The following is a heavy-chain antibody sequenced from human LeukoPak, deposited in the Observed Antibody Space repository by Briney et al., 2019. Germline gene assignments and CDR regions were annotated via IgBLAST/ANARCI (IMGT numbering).Heavy chain of an antibody. CDR2: IKQDGSEK. J-gene: IGHJ6*03. CDR3: ARGRYIYDIAKTNYYYYMDV. D-gene: IGHD5-18*01. CDR1: GFTFSSYS. V-gene: IGHV3-7*01. Sequence: GGSLRLSCAASGFTFSSYSMNWVRQAPGKGLEWVANIKQDGSEKYYVDSVKGRFTISRDNAKNSLYLQMNSLRAEDTAVYYCARGRYIYDIAKTNYYYYMDVWGKGTRVTVSS.